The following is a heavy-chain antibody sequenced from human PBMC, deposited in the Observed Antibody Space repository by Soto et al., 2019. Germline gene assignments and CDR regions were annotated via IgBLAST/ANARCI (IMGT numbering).Heavy chain of an antibody. D-gene: IGHD2-15*01. CDR2: RYYSEST. J-gene: IGHJ4*01. CDR3: ARTKCSGGSCYSWSLNY. V-gene: IGHV4-31*03. CDR1: GGSITSGGYY. Sequence: SETLSLTCTVSGGSITSGGYYWSWIRQLPGKGLEWIGHRYYSESTYYNPSLKSRVSISLDTSKNQFSLKLSFVTAADTAMYYCARTKCSGGSCYSWSLNYWGHGTPAIFSS.